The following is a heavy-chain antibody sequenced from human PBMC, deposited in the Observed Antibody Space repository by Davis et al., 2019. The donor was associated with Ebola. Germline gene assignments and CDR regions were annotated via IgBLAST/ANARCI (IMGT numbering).Heavy chain of an antibody. V-gene: IGHV3-23*01. CDR1: GFTFSSYA. Sequence: GGSLRLSCAGSGFTFSSYAMSWVRQAPGTGLEWVSGVSGSGRNTYYADSVQGRFTISRDNSKNTVFLQMNSLRAEDTAVYYCAKRGYRDFDFWGQGTLVTVSS. D-gene: IGHD5-24*01. CDR2: VSGSGRNT. J-gene: IGHJ4*02. CDR3: AKRGYRDFDF.